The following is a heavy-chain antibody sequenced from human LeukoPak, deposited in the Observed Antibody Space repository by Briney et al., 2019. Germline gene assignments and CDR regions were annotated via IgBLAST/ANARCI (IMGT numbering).Heavy chain of an antibody. CDR1: GGSISSYY. J-gene: IGHJ3*02. CDR2: IYTSGST. V-gene: IGHV4-4*07. CDR3: AREEIAVADEAFDI. D-gene: IGHD6-19*01. Sequence: MTSETLSLTCTVSGGSISSYYWSWIRQPAGKGLEWIGRIYTSGSTNYNPSLKSRLTMSVDTSKTQFSLKLSSVTAADTSVYYCAREEIAVADEAFDIWGQGTMVTVSS.